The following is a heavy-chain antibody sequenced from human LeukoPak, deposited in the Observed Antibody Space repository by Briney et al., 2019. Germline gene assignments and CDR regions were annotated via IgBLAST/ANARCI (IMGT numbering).Heavy chain of an antibody. D-gene: IGHD3-22*01. J-gene: IGHJ4*02. CDR2: IYYSGST. CDR1: GGSISSSSYY. Sequence: PSETLSLTCTVSGGSISSSSYYWGWLRQPRGKGLEWIGSIYYSGSTNYNPSLKSRVTISVDTSKNQFSLKLSSVTAADTAVYYCARGTYYYDSSGYPPSRFDYWGQGTLVTVSP. CDR3: ARGTYYYDSSGYPPSRFDY. V-gene: IGHV4-39*07.